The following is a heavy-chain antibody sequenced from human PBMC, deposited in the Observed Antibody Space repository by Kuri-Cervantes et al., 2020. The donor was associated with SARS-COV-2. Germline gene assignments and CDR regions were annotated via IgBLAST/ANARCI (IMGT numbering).Heavy chain of an antibody. CDR1: GFTFSSYG. D-gene: IGHD6-13*01. CDR2: IWYDGSNK. J-gene: IGHJ6*02. CDR3: ARCIAAAGTHYYYGIDV. V-gene: IGHV3-33*01. Sequence: GESLKISCAASGFTFSSYGMHWVRQAPGKGLEWVAVIWYDGSNKYYADSVKGRFTISRDNSKNTLYLQMNSLRAEDTAVYYCARCIAAAGTHYYYGIDVWGQGTTVTVSS.